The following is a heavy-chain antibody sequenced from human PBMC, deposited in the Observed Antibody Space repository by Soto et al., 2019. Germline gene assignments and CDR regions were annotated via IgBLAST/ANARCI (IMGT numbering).Heavy chain of an antibody. Sequence: QLQLQESGPGLVKPSGTLSLTCTVSCGSISSSSYHWGWIRQPPGKGLEWIGSIYYSGRTYYNPSLKSRVTISVDTSRNQFSLKLSSVTAADTAVYYCARHPYCYMDVWGKGTTVTVSS. CDR3: ARHPYCYMDV. J-gene: IGHJ6*03. V-gene: IGHV4-39*01. CDR1: CGSISSSSYH. CDR2: IYYSGRT.